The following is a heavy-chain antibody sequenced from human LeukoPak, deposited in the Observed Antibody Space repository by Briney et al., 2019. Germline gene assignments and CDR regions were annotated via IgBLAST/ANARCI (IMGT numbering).Heavy chain of an antibody. D-gene: IGHD3-10*01. Sequence: PSETLSLTCTVSGYSISSGYYWGWIRQPPGKGLEWIGSIYHSGSTYYNPSLKSRVTISVDTSKNQFSLKLSSVTAADTAVYYCARDRGSGSSTPDYWGQGTLVTVSS. CDR1: GYSISSGYY. CDR2: IYHSGST. V-gene: IGHV4-38-2*02. CDR3: ARDRGSGSSTPDY. J-gene: IGHJ4*02.